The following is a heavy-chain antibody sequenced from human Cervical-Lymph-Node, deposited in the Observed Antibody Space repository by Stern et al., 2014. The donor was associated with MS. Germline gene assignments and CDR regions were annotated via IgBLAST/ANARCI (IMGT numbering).Heavy chain of an antibody. CDR2: MSFVGGNK. V-gene: IGHV3-30*03. CDR3: MGVGDAMHV. Sequence: QVQLVEFGGGVVQPGRSLTLSCAASGFSLSNSGMHWVRQAPVKGLEWVAVMSFVGGNKKYGDSVKGRFSISRDMANNTLFLQMNSLRPEDTAVYYCMGVGDAMHVWGQGTTVIVSS. J-gene: IGHJ6*02. CDR1: GFSLSNSG.